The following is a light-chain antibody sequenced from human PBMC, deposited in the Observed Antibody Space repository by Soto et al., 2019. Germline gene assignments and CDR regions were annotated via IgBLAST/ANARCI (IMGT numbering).Light chain of an antibody. Sequence: ETVLTQSPGTLSLSPGERATLSCRASQSVSSSYLAWYQQKPGQAPRLLIYDASSRATGIPDRFSGSGSGTDFTLTISRLEPEDFAVYYCQQYVRSHPSRTFGQGTKVEIK. CDR3: QQYVRSHPSRT. CDR1: QSVSSSY. CDR2: DAS. V-gene: IGKV3-20*01. J-gene: IGKJ1*01.